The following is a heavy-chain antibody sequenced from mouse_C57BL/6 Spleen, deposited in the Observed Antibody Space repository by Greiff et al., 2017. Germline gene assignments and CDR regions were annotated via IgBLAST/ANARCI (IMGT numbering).Heavy chain of an antibody. CDR3: ARAPPVTTVEGYAMDY. J-gene: IGHJ4*01. CDR1: GYTFTSYW. CDR2: INPSSGYT. V-gene: IGHV1-7*01. D-gene: IGHD1-1*01. Sequence: QVQLQQSGAELAKPGASVKLSCKASGYTFTSYWMHWVKQRPGQGLEWIGYINPSSGYTKYNQKFKDKATLTADKSSSTAYMQLSSLTYEDSAVYYCARAPPVTTVEGYAMDYWGQGTSVTVAS.